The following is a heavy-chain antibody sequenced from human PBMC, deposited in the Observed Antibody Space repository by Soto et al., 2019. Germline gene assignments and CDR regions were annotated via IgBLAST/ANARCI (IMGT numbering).Heavy chain of an antibody. V-gene: IGHV3-48*02. CDR2: ISSSSSTI. CDR1: GFTFSSYS. D-gene: IGHD6-19*01. CDR3: VAGTRQRRGVFDI. Sequence: EVQLVESGGGLVQPGGSLRLSCAASGFTFSSYSMNWVRQAPGKGLEWVSYISSSSSTIYYADSVKGRFTISRDNAKNSRYLQMNGLRDGDTAVYYAVAGTRQRRGVFDIWGQGTMVTVSS. J-gene: IGHJ3*02.